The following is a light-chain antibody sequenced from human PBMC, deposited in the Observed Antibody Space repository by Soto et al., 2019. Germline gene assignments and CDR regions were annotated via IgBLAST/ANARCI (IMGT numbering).Light chain of an antibody. J-gene: IGLJ2*01. Sequence: QSVLTQPASVSGPPGQSITISCTGTSSDVGGYNYVSWYQQHPGKAPKLMIYDVSNRPSGVSNRFSGSKSGNTASLTISGLQAEDEADYYCSSYTSSSTYVVFGGGTKVTVL. CDR1: SSDVGGYNY. V-gene: IGLV2-14*01. CDR2: DVS. CDR3: SSYTSSSTYVV.